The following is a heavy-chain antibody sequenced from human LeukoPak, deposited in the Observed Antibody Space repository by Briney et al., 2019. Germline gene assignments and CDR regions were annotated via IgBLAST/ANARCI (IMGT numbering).Heavy chain of an antibody. CDR1: GGPISTHY. CDR3: ARGATFRGTYYMDV. Sequence: SETLSLTCIVSGGPISTHYWSWSRQPPGKGLEWIGYNDYSRSTNYNHSLKRRVTISVDTSKNQFSLKLNSLTAADTAVYYCARGATFRGTYYMDVWGKGTTVTVSS. V-gene: IGHV4-59*11. J-gene: IGHJ6*03. D-gene: IGHD3-10*01. CDR2: NDYSRST.